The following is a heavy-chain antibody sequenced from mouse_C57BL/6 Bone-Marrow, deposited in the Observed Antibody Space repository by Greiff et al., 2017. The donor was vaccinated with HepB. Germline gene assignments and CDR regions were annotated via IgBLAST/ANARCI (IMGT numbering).Heavy chain of an antibody. J-gene: IGHJ2*01. CDR3: ARVGEDYFDY. CDR1: GYTFTSYW. Sequence: VQLQQPGAELVRPGTSVKLSCKASGYTFTSYWMYWVKQRPGQGLEWIGVIDPSDSYTNYNQKFKGKATFTVDTSTSTAYMQLSSLTSEDSAVYYCARVGEDYFDYWGQGTTLTVSS. CDR2: IDPSDSYT. V-gene: IGHV1-59*01. D-gene: IGHD1-1*02.